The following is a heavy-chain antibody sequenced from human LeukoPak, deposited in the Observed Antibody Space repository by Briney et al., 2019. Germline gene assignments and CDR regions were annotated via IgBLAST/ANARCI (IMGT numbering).Heavy chain of an antibody. D-gene: IGHD1-26*01. CDR2: IYPGDSDT. Sequence: RGESLKISCKGSGYSFTSYWIGWVRQMPGKGLEWVGIIYPGDSDTRYSPSFQGQVTISADKSISTAHLQWSSLKASDTAMYYCARLGGSYSVYIDYWGQGTLVTVSS. V-gene: IGHV5-51*01. CDR1: GYSFTSYW. CDR3: ARLGGSYSVYIDY. J-gene: IGHJ4*02.